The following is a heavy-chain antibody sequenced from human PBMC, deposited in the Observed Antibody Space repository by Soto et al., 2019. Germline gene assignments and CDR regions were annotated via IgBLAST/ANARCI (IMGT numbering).Heavy chain of an antibody. Sequence: SVKVSCKASGGTFSSYAISWVRQAPGQGLEWIGGIIPIFGTANYAQKFQGRVTITADESTSTAYMELSSLRSEDTAVYYCARDPYYYDSSGPPPNYYYGMDVWGQGTTVTVSS. CDR1: GGTFSSYA. CDR2: IIPIFGTA. V-gene: IGHV1-69*01. J-gene: IGHJ6*02. D-gene: IGHD3-22*01. CDR3: ARDPYYYDSSGPPPNYYYGMDV.